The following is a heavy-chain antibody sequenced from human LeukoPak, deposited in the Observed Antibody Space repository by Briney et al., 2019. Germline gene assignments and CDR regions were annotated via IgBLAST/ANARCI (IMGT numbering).Heavy chain of an antibody. CDR1: GFTLRSHW. CDR2: INLDGSEK. V-gene: IGHV3-7*01. J-gene: IGHJ3*02. Sequence: GGSLRLSCAASGFTLRSHWMSWVRQAPGKGLEWVANINLDGSEKYYVDSVMGRFAVSRDNAENSLYLQINSLRAEDTAVYFCARDSEKSSSFAFDIWGQGTMVTVSS. D-gene: IGHD6-13*01. CDR3: ARDSEKSSSFAFDI.